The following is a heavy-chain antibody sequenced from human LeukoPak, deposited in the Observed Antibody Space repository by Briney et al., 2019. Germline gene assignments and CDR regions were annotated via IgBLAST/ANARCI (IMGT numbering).Heavy chain of an antibody. J-gene: IGHJ6*03. Sequence: SETLSLTCTVSGDFLSGFYWSWIRQSAGRGLQWIGCICTMGSNNYNPSLKSRVNMAVDRSTNEFSLTVKSVTAADTALYYCARGLPSYGDYVDYYFYMDVWGKGTTVTVSS. V-gene: IGHV4-4*07. D-gene: IGHD4-17*01. CDR1: GDFLSGFY. CDR3: ARGLPSYGDYVDYYFYMDV. CDR2: ICTMGSN.